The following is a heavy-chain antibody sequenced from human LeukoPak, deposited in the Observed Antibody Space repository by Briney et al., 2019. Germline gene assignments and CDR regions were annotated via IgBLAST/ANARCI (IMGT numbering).Heavy chain of an antibody. D-gene: IGHD6-13*01. Sequence: SETLSLTCTVSGGSISSYYWNWTRQAPGKGLEWIGFIYSSGSTNYNPSLKSRVTMSVDTSKNQFSLKLRSVTDADTAVYHCARGGSSTWRIGYYFDFWGQGTLVTVSS. CDR1: GGSISSYY. CDR3: ARGGSSTWRIGYYFDF. CDR2: IYSSGST. J-gene: IGHJ4*02. V-gene: IGHV4-59*01.